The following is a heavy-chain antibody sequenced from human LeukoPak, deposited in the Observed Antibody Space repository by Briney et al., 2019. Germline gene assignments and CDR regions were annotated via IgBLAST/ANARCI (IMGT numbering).Heavy chain of an antibody. CDR1: GGSFSGYY. Sequence: NPSETLSLTCAVYGGSFSGYYWSWIRQPPGKGLEWIGEINHSGSTNYNPSLKSRVTISVDTSKNQFSLKLSSVTAADTAVYYCARRSGTYYYDSSGYLSPPDAFDIWGQGTMVTVSS. D-gene: IGHD3-22*01. J-gene: IGHJ3*02. CDR2: INHSGST. CDR3: ARRSGTYYYDSSGYLSPPDAFDI. V-gene: IGHV4-34*01.